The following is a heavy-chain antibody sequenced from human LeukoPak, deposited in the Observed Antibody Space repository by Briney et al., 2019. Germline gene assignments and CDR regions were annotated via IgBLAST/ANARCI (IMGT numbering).Heavy chain of an antibody. J-gene: IGHJ4*02. CDR2: INHSGST. CDR3: ARATLLWFGDYFDY. V-gene: IGHV4-34*01. CDR1: GGSFSGYY. D-gene: IGHD3-10*01. Sequence: SETLSLTCAVYGGSFSGYYWSWIRQPRGKGLEWIGEINHSGSTNYNPSLKSRVTISVDTSKNQFSLKLSSVTAADTAVYYCARATLLWFGDYFDYWGQGTLVTVSS.